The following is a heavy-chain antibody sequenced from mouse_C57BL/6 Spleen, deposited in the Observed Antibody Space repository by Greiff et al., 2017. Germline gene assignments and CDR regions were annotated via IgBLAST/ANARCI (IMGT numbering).Heavy chain of an antibody. D-gene: IGHD1-1*01. Sequence: VQLQQSGPELVKPGASVKISCKASGYAFSSSWMNWVKQRPGKGLEWIGRIYPGDGDTNYNGKFKGKATLTADKSSSAAYMQLSSLTSEDSAVFFCARSGLLFDYWGQGTTLTVSS. J-gene: IGHJ2*01. V-gene: IGHV1-82*01. CDR3: ARSGLLFDY. CDR2: IYPGDGDT. CDR1: GYAFSSSW.